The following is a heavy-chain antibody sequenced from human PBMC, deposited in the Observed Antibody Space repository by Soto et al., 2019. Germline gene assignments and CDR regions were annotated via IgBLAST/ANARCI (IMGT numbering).Heavy chain of an antibody. D-gene: IGHD6-19*01. CDR3: AHGSGWLSDY. V-gene: IGHV2-5*02. CDR1: GFSLSSPAVG. J-gene: IGHJ4*02. Sequence: QITLKESGPTLVKPTQTLTLTCTFPGFSLSSPAVGVNWIRQPTGKALEWLALIYWDDDKEYSPSLRSRLTITKDTSKNQVVLTVTNVDPVDTATYYCAHGSGWLSDYWGQGTLVTVSS. CDR2: IYWDDDK.